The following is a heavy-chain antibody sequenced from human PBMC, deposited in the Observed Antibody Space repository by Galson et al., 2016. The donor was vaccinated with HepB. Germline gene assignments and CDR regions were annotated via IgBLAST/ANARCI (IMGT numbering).Heavy chain of an antibody. CDR3: AREASSGWYGADY. Sequence: SVKVSCKASGYTFTSYGISWVRQAPGQGLEWLGWISAYNGNPKYSQKLQGRGTMTTDASTSTAYMELRSLRSDDTAVYYCAREASSGWYGADYWGQGTLVTVSS. V-gene: IGHV1-18*04. CDR2: ISAYNGNP. D-gene: IGHD6-19*01. CDR1: GYTFTSYG. J-gene: IGHJ4*02.